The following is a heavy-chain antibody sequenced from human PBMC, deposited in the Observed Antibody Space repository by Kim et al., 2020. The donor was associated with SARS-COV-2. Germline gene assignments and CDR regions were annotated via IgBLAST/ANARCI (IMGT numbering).Heavy chain of an antibody. CDR2: IRTKANKYAT. Sequence: GGSLRLSCAASGFTFSDSTLYWVRQASGKGLEWVGRIRTKANKYATEYAESVKGTFTIYRDDSKHTAYLQMNSLKTEDTAVYYCTRNSPLLFGFDPWGQG. D-gene: IGHD1-26*01. CDR3: TRNSPLLFGFDP. J-gene: IGHJ5*02. CDR1: GFTFSDST. V-gene: IGHV3-73*01.